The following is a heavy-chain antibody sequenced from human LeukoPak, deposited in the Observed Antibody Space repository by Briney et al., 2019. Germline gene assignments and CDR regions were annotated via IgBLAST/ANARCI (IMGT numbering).Heavy chain of an antibody. CDR1: GFTFSSYG. J-gene: IGHJ4*02. D-gene: IGHD5-18*01. V-gene: IGHV3-33*01. Sequence: GGSLRLSCAASGFTFSSYGMHWVRQAPGKGLEWVAVIWYEGSNKYYADSMKGRFTISRDNSKNTLYLQMNSLRAEDTAVYYCARDAPSSYGYYPDYWGQGTLVTVSS. CDR3: ARDAPSSYGYYPDY. CDR2: IWYEGSNK.